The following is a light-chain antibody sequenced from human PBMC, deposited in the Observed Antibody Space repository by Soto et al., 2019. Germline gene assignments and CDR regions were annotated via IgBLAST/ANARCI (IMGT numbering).Light chain of an antibody. J-gene: IGLJ1*01. CDR1: SSNIGAGYD. CDR2: GNS. CDR3: QSYDTSLSAYV. Sequence: QSVLTQPPSVSGAPGQRVTISCTGSSSNIGAGYDVHWYQQLPGTAPKLLIYGNSNRPSGVPDRLSGSKSGSSASLAITGLQAEDEAEYYCQSYDTSLSAYVFGTGTKVTVL. V-gene: IGLV1-40*01.